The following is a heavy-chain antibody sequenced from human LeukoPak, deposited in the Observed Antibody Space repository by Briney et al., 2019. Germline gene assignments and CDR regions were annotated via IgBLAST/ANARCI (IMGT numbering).Heavy chain of an antibody. V-gene: IGHV3-30*04. CDR3: ARDPRGPDYYDSSGYYFRCYYYGMDV. D-gene: IGHD3-22*01. CDR2: ISYDGSNK. Sequence: TGGSLRLSCAASGFTFSSYAMHWVRQAPGKGLEWVADISYDGSNKYYADSVKGRFTISRDNYKYPVYLQINSLSAEDTGVYYCARDPRGPDYYDSSGYYFRCYYYGMDVWGQGTTVTVSS. J-gene: IGHJ6*02. CDR1: GFTFSSYA.